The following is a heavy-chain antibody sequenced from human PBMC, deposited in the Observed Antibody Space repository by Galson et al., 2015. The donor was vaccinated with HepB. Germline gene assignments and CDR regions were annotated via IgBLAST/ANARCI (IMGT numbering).Heavy chain of an antibody. Sequence: SVKVSCKASGGTFSSYAISWVRQAPGQGLEWMGWISAYNGNTNYAQKLQGRVTMTTDTSTSTAYMELRSLRSDDTAVYYCAREENRLLYGAFDIWGQGTMVTVSS. D-gene: IGHD2-2*02. CDR3: AREENRLLYGAFDI. CDR2: ISAYNGNT. J-gene: IGHJ3*02. CDR1: GGTFSSYA. V-gene: IGHV1-18*01.